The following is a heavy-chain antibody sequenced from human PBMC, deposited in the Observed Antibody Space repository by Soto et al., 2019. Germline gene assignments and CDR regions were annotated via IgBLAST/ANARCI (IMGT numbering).Heavy chain of an antibody. V-gene: IGHV4-38-2*01. Sequence: PSETLSLTCAVSGYSISSGYYWGWIRQPPGKGLEWIGSIYHGGSTYYNPSLKRRVTISVDTSKNPFSLKLRSVTAADTAVYYCGRAGEDEGPVTTGYWGQGTLVTVSS. D-gene: IGHD4-17*01. J-gene: IGHJ4*02. CDR2: IYHGGST. CDR1: GYSISSGYY. CDR3: GRAGEDEGPVTTGY.